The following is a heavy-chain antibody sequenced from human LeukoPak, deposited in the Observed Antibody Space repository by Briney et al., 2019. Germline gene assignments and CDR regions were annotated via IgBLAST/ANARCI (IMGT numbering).Heavy chain of an antibody. J-gene: IGHJ4*02. Sequence: GESLKISCAISGFSFSSYGMHWVRQVPGKGLEWVAVISYDGSNKCHADSVKGRFTISRDNSKSSLFLQMNSLRAEDTAVYYCAKDLRPQIPYGESPRGTAPMGHWGQGTLVTVSS. CDR1: GFSFSSYG. CDR3: AKDLRPQIPYGESPRGTAPMGH. CDR2: ISYDGSNK. V-gene: IGHV3-30*18. D-gene: IGHD4-17*01.